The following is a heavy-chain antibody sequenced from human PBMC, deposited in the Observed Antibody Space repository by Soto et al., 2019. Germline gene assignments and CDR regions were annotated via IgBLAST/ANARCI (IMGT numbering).Heavy chain of an antibody. CDR3: ASLNNWSSGDGRIDV. D-gene: IGHD1-26*01. CDR2: IMPLYAKP. V-gene: IGHV1-69*01. Sequence: QVQLVQSGAEVKKPGSSVKVSCKASGGTFNTYTISWVRQVPGQGLEWMGGIMPLYAKPTYAQPFLGRLTIAANEHMSTVYMELSSLRSEDTALYYCASLNNWSSGDGRIDVWGRGTAVSVSS. J-gene: IGHJ6*02. CDR1: GGTFNTYT.